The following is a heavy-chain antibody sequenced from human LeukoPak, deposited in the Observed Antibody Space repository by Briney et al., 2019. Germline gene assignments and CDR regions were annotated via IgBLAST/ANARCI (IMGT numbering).Heavy chain of an antibody. CDR1: GYTFTGYY. CDR2: INPNSGGT. Sequence: ASVKVSCKASGYTFTGYYMHWVRQAPRQGLEWMGWINPNSGGTNYAQKFQGRVTMTRDTSISTAYMELSRLRSDDTAVYYCARPLRYGDYVSYWGQGTLVTVSS. CDR3: ARPLRYGDYVSY. J-gene: IGHJ4*02. V-gene: IGHV1-2*02. D-gene: IGHD4-17*01.